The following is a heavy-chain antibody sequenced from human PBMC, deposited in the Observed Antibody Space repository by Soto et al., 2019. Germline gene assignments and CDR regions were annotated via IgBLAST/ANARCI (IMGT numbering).Heavy chain of an antibody. Sequence: QVQLVQSGAEVKKPGSSVKVSCKASRGTFSSYTISWVRQAPGQRLEWMGRIIPILGIANYAQKFQGRVTITADKSTSTAYMELSSLRSEDTAVYYCARDAWSSFDWFDPWGQGTLVTVSS. D-gene: IGHD2-8*02. CDR2: IIPILGIA. CDR1: RGTFSSYT. V-gene: IGHV1-69*08. CDR3: ARDAWSSFDWFDP. J-gene: IGHJ5*02.